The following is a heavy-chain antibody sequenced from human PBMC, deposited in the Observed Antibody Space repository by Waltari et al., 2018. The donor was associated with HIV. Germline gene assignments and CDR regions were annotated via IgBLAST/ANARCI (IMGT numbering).Heavy chain of an antibody. V-gene: IGHV3-13*01. J-gene: IGHJ6*02. CDR3: ARRGPSDGMDV. CDR2: IGTAGDT. CDR1: GFTFSSYD. Sequence: EVQLVESGGGLVQPGGSLRLSCAASGFTFSSYDMHWVRQATGKGLEWVSAIGTAGDTYYPGSVKGRFTISRENAKNSLYLQMNSLRAGDTAVYYCARRGPSDGMDVWGQGTTVTVSS.